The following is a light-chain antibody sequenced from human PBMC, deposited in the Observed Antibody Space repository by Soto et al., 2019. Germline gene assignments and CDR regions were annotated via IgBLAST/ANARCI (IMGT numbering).Light chain of an antibody. CDR1: QSISNS. CDR3: QQSHSIPFT. V-gene: IGKV1-39*01. J-gene: IGKJ3*01. CDR2: AAC. Sequence: DIQMTQSPSSLSASVGDRVTITCRATQSISNSLNWYQHKPGEAPKLLMYAACTLQSGVPSRFSCGGSGTDFTLTISSLQPEDLANYFCQQSHSIPFTFGPGTKV.